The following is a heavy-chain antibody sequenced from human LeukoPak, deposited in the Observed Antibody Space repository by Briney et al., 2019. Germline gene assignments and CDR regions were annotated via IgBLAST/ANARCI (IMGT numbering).Heavy chain of an antibody. D-gene: IGHD1-14*01. CDR3: ARDTSEGWFDP. V-gene: IGHV3-33*01. Sequence: GGPLRLSCAASGFTFSSYGMHGVRQAPGKGLEWVAVIWYDGSNKYYADSVKGRFTISRDNSKNTLYLQMNSLRAEDTAVYYCARDTSEGWFDPWGQGTLVTVSS. J-gene: IGHJ5*02. CDR1: GFTFSSYG. CDR2: IWYDGSNK.